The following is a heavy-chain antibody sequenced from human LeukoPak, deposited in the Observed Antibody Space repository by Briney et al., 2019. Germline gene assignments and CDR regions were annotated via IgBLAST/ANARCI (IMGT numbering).Heavy chain of an antibody. J-gene: IGHJ4*02. D-gene: IGHD4-17*01. Sequence: SETLSLTCTVSGASISSGGYYWSWIRQHPEKGLEWIGYIYYSGSTYYNPSLKSRVTISVDTSKNQFSLKLSSVTAADTAVYYCARGTVTGFDYWGQGTLVTVSS. CDR2: IYYSGST. CDR1: GASISSGGYY. V-gene: IGHV4-31*03. CDR3: ARGTVTGFDY.